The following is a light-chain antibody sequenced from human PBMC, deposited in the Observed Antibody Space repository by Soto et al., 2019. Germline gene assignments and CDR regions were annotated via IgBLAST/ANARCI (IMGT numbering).Light chain of an antibody. CDR3: QQYNTYPLT. Sequence: DIQMTQSPSTLSASVGDRVTIACRASQSISTWLAWYQQKPGKAPKLLIYKASNLEGGVPSRFSGSGSGTELTITMSSLQPDDFATYYCQQYNTYPLTFGGGTTVEIK. CDR2: KAS. CDR1: QSISTW. J-gene: IGKJ4*01. V-gene: IGKV1-5*03.